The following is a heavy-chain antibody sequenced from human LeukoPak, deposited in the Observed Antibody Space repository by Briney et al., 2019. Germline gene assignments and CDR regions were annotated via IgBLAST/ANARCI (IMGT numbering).Heavy chain of an antibody. V-gene: IGHV3-7*01. CDR2: IKQDGSET. Sequence: PGGSLRLSCAVSGFTFSSYWMTWVRQAPGKGLEWVANIKQDGSETYYVDSVKGRSTISRDNAKNSLYLQMNSLRAEDTAVYYCARDPRSTVVTPSPYFDYWGQGTLVTVSS. CDR1: GFTFSSYW. D-gene: IGHD4-23*01. CDR3: ARDPRSTVVTPSPYFDY. J-gene: IGHJ4*02.